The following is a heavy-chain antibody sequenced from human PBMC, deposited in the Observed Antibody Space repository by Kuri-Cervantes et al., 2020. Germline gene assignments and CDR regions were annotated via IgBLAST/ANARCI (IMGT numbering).Heavy chain of an antibody. CDR3: ARRIVSSWFDAFDI. CDR2: ISASGGST. V-gene: IGHV3-23*01. D-gene: IGHD6-13*01. CDR1: GFTFSTYA. Sequence: GESLKISCAASGFTFSTYAMAWVRQAPGKGLEWVSGISASGGSTSYAASVKGRFTISRDNSKNTLHLQMNSLRAEDTAVYYCARRIVSSWFDAFDIWGQGTMVTVSS. J-gene: IGHJ3*02.